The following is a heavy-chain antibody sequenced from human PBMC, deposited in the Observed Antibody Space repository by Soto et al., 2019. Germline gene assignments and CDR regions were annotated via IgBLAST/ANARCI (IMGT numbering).Heavy chain of an antibody. CDR2: IYESGST. CDR3: ARGGSSSWIRLFHH. V-gene: IGHV4-4*02. CDR1: VVSISTANW. Sequence: SETLSLTCAFSVVSISTANWWSWFRQPPGKGLEWIGEIYESGSTNYNPSLKSRVAISLDKSKNQFSLKLSSVTAADTAVYYCARGGSSSWIRLFHHWGQGTMVTVSS. D-gene: IGHD6-13*01. J-gene: IGHJ1*01.